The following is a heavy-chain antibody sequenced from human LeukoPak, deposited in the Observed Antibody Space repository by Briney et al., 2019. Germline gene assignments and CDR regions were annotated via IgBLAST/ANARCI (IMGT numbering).Heavy chain of an antibody. V-gene: IGHV4-59*01. CDR2: IYYSGST. J-gene: IGHJ6*03. CDR1: GGSISSYY. D-gene: IGHD5-18*01. CDR3: ASGAYSFYYMDV. Sequence: PSETLSLTCTVSGGSISSYYWSWIRQPPGKGLEWIGYIYYSGSTNYNPSLKSRVTISVDTSKNQFSLKLTSVTAADTAVYYCASGAYSFYYMDVWGKGTTVTISS.